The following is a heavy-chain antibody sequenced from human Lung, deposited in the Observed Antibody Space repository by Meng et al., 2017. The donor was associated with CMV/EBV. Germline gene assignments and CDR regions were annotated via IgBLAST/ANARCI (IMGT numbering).Heavy chain of an antibody. V-gene: IGHV1-18*01. CDR2: ISAYNGRS. J-gene: IGHJ4*02. Sequence: SXXVSXXPSGYTLTSYGISWVRQAPGQGLEWMGWISAYNGRSNYPQRLQGRVTMTTDTSTSTAYMELRSLRSDDTAMYYCVRDDRYTGYDRFDSWGQGTLVTFSS. CDR3: VRDDRYTGYDRFDS. CDR1: GYTLTSYG. D-gene: IGHD5-12*01.